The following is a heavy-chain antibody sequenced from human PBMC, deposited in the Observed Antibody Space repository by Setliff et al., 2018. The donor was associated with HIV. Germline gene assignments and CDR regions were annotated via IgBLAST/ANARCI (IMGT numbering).Heavy chain of an antibody. Sequence: SVTLTFTCTVSRSHISSSNYYRGCIRQPPGKGLEYIGSIYPSGSTYYNPSLKSRVTISVDTSKNQFSLKLNSVTAADTAVYYCASRVYYYDSSGYLREEGFDPWGQGTQVTVSS. CDR3: ASRVYYYDSSGYLREEGFDP. D-gene: IGHD3-22*01. CDR1: RSHISSSNYY. CDR2: IYPSGST. V-gene: IGHV4-39*01. J-gene: IGHJ5*02.